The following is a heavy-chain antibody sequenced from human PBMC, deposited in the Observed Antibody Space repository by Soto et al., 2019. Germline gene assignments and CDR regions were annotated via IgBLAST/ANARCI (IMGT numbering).Heavy chain of an antibody. J-gene: IGHJ4*02. CDR2: IYYSGNT. CDR3: AREGGESSDGLYYFDS. CDR1: GGSTSSDNY. Sequence: SETLSLTCTVSGGSTSSDNYWSWIRQPPGKGLEWIGHIYYSGNTNYNPSLKSRLAISIDTSKNQFSLKLSSVTAADTAVYFCAREGGESSDGLYYFDSWGQGSLVTVSS. D-gene: IGHD3-16*01. V-gene: IGHV4-30-4*01.